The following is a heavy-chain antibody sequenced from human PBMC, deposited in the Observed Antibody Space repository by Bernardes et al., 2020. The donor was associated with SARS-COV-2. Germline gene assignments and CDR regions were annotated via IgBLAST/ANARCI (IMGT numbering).Heavy chain of an antibody. V-gene: IGHV1-69*13. CDR2: IIPRVGTA. D-gene: IGHD3-10*01. Sequence: SVKVSCKTSGDTFSNNAINWVRQAPGQRFEWMGGIIPRVGTAKYSQKFQGRVTITADESTTTSYMDLSSLRSDDTAFYYCARGEGLYNYFHYWGQGTLVTVSS. J-gene: IGHJ4*02. CDR3: ARGEGLYNYFHY. CDR1: GDTFSNNA.